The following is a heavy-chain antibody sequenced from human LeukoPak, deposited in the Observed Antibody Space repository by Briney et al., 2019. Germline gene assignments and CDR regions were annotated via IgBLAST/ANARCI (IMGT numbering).Heavy chain of an antibody. D-gene: IGHD1-26*01. J-gene: IGHJ4*02. Sequence: GGSLRLSCAASGFTFSSYSLNWVRQAPGKGLEWVSYISTSGSTTKYADSVKGRFTISRDNAKNSLYLQMNSLRAEDTAVYYCARDLRREWELHNYFDYWGQGTLVTVSS. CDR3: ARDLRREWELHNYFDY. V-gene: IGHV3-48*01. CDR1: GFTFSSYS. CDR2: ISTSGSTT.